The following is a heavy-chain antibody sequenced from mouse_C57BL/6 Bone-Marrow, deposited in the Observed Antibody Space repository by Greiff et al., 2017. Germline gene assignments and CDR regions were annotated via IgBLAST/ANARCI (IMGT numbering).Heavy chain of an antibody. J-gene: IGHJ3*01. CDR2: IDPETGGT. V-gene: IGHV1-15*01. CDR3: TGDGYYWFAY. CDR1: GYTFTDYE. Sequence: PLQQSGAELVRPGASVTLSCKASGYTFTDYEMHWVKQTPVHGLEWIGAIDPETGGTAYNQKFKGKAILTADKSSSTAYMELRSLTSEDSAVYYCTGDGYYWFAYWGQGTLVTVSA. D-gene: IGHD2-3*01.